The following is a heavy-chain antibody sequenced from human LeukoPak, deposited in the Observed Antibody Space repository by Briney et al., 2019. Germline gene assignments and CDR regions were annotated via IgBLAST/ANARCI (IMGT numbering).Heavy chain of an antibody. J-gene: IGHJ3*02. CDR3: ARWEQQQLSGAFDI. V-gene: IGHV1-2*02. CDR1: GYTFTGYY. Sequence: ASVTVSCTASGYTFTGYYMHWVRQAPGQGLEWMGWINPNSGGTNYAQKFQGRVTMTRDTSISTAYMELSRLRSDDTAVYYCARWEQQQLSGAFDIWGQGTMVTVSS. CDR2: INPNSGGT. D-gene: IGHD6-13*01.